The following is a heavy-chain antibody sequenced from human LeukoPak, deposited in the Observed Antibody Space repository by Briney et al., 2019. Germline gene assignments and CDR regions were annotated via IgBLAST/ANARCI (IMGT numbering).Heavy chain of an antibody. CDR2: INPNSGGT. J-gene: IGHJ4*02. CDR1: GYTFTVHY. Sequence: ASVKLSFTASGYTFTVHYMNWVRQGPAQGHGWMGGINPNSGGTNYAQKFQVRVTMTRDTSISTAYMELSSLRSDDTAVYYCARVEYNYDSSGYYDYWGQGTLVTVSS. CDR3: ARVEYNYDSSGYYDY. V-gene: IGHV1-2*02. D-gene: IGHD3-22*01.